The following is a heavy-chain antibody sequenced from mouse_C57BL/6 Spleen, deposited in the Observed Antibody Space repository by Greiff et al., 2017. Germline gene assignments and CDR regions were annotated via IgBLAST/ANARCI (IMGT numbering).Heavy chain of an antibody. CDR2: IDPSDSYT. CDR1: GYTFTSYW. J-gene: IGHJ3*01. CDR3: ARSGTGSWVAY. Sequence: VQLQQPGAELVMPGASVKLSCKASGYTFTSYWMPWVKQRPGPGLEWIGEIDPSDSYTNYNQKFKGKFTLTVDNSSSTAYMQRSSLTSEDSAVYYCARSGTGSWVAYWGQGTLVTVSA. D-gene: IGHD3-1*01. V-gene: IGHV1-69*01.